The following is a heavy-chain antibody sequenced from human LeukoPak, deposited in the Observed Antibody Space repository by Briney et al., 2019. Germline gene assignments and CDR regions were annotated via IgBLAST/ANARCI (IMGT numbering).Heavy chain of an antibody. Sequence: SETLSLTCTVSGGSISSSYWSWIRQPPGTGLEWIGYIYNNLNTNYKPSLRSRVTISVDTSKNQFSLKWRSVTAADTAVYYCARHGSTFESWGQGTLVTVSS. V-gene: IGHV4-59*08. J-gene: IGHJ4*02. CDR3: ARHGSTFES. CDR1: GGSISSSY. CDR2: IYNNLNT. D-gene: IGHD2-2*03.